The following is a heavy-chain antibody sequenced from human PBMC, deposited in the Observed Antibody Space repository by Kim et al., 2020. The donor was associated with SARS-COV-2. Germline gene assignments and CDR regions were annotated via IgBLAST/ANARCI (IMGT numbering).Heavy chain of an antibody. V-gene: IGHV1-3*01. D-gene: IGHD5-18*01. Sequence: KYSQKFPGRVTITRDTSASTAYMELSSLRSEDTAVYYCARSGYSYGFFDYWGQGTLVTVSS. J-gene: IGHJ4*02. CDR3: ARSGYSYGFFDY.